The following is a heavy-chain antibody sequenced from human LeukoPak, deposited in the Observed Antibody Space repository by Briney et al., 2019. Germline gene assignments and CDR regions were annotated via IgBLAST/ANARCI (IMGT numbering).Heavy chain of an antibody. D-gene: IGHD3-16*01. CDR3: ARETSYADPGY. V-gene: IGHV4-38-2*02. CDR2: IYHSGST. J-gene: IGHJ4*02. Sequence: SETLSLTCAVSGYSISSGYYWGWIRQPPGKGLERIGSIYHSGSTYYNPSLKSRVTISVDTSKNQFSLKLSSVTAADTAVYYCARETSYADPGYWGQGTLVTVSS. CDR1: GYSISSGYY.